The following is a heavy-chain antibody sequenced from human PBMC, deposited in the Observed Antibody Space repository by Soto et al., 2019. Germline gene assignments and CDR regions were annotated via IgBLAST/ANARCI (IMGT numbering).Heavy chain of an antibody. J-gene: IGHJ4*02. CDR3: ARSYDSGGYYYLDY. CDR1: GFTFSSYA. V-gene: IGHV3-30-3*01. D-gene: IGHD3-22*01. CDR2: ISYDGSNK. Sequence: PGGSLRLSCAASGFTFSSYAMYWVRQAPGKSLEWVAVISYDGSNKYYADSVKGRFTISRDNSKDTLYLQMSSLRADDMAVYYCARSYDSGGYYYLDYWGQGTLVTVSS.